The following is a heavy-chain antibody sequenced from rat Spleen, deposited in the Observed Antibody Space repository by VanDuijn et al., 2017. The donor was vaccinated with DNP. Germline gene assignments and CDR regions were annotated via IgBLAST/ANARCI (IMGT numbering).Heavy chain of an antibody. D-gene: IGHD5-1*01. Sequence: QVQLEESGPGLMQPSETLSLTCTVSGFSLTSNGVGWVRQPLGKGLVWMGTIWAGGSTNYNSAVQSRLSISRDTSKSQVFLKMNSLQPEDTGTYYCAGQTGSGWYFEFWGPGTKVTVSS. CDR2: IWAGGST. V-gene: IGHV2-72*01. CDR1: GFSLTSNG. J-gene: IGHJ1*01. CDR3: AGQTGSGWYFEF.